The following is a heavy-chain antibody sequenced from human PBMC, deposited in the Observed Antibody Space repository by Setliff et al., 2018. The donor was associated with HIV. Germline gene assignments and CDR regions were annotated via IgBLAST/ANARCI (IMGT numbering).Heavy chain of an antibody. Sequence: GASVKVSCKASGYTFSTYGLTWVRQAPGQGLEWLGWIRADNGHTDYAQNFQCRVTITGDTSASTAYMELSSLRSEDTAVYYCARGVYSGYEPWGQGTLVTVSS. CDR1: GYTFSTYG. CDR2: IRADNGHT. CDR3: ARGVYSGYEP. D-gene: IGHD5-12*01. V-gene: IGHV1-18*01. J-gene: IGHJ5*02.